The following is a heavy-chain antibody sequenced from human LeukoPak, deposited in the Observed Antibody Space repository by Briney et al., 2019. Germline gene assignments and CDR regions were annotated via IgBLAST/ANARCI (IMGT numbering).Heavy chain of an antibody. CDR1: GGSISSSSYY. V-gene: IGHV4-39*07. CDR2: IYHSGST. CDR3: ARGEEYYDSSGYYYVWFDP. Sequence: PSETLSLTCTVSGGSISSSSYYWGWIRQPPGKGLEWIGSIYHSGSTYYNPSLKSRVTISVDRSKNQLSLKLSSVTAADTAVYYCARGEEYYDSSGYYYVWFDPWGQGTLVTVSS. J-gene: IGHJ5*02. D-gene: IGHD3-22*01.